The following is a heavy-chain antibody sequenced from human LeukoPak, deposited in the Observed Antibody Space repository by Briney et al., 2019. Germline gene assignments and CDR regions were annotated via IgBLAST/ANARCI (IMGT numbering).Heavy chain of an antibody. CDR1: GFTFSDYY. CDR2: ISSSGSTI. D-gene: IGHD6-19*01. CDR3: AGGGTSGWRTPNDDY. Sequence: GGSLRLSCAASGFTFSDYYMSWIRQAPGKGLEWVSYISSSGSTIYYADSVKGRFTISRDNAKNSLYLQMNSLRAEDTAVYYCAGGGTSGWRTPNDDYWGQGTLVTVSS. J-gene: IGHJ4*02. V-gene: IGHV3-11*01.